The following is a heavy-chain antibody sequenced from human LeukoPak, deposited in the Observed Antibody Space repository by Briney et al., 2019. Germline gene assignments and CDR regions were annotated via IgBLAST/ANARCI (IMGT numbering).Heavy chain of an antibody. V-gene: IGHV4-34*01. CDR1: GGSFSGYY. J-gene: IGHJ5*02. Sequence: PSETLSLTCAVYGGSFSGYYWSWIRQPPGKGLEWIGEINHSGSTNYNPSLKSRVTILVDTSKNQFSLKLSSVTAADTAVYYCARGGYQDYDFWSVVKKNWFDPWGQGTLVTVSS. CDR3: ARGGYQDYDFWSVVKKNWFDP. D-gene: IGHD3-3*01. CDR2: INHSGST.